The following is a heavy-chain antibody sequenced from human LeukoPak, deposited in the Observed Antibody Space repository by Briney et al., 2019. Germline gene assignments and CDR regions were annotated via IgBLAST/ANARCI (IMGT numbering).Heavy chain of an antibody. V-gene: IGHV4-59*08. CDR2: IYYSGST. D-gene: IGHD6-19*01. J-gene: IGHJ3*02. CDR1: GGSISSYY. Sequence: SETLSLTCSVSGGSISSYYWSWIRQPPGKGLEWIGYIYYSGSTNYNPSLQSRVTMTLDTSKNQFSLKLSSVTAADTAVYYCVRLPQWLVPQGAFDIRGQGAMVTVSS. CDR3: VRLPQWLVPQGAFDI.